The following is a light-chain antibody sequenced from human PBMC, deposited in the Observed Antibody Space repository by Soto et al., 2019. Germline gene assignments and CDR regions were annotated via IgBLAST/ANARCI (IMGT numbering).Light chain of an antibody. CDR2: AAS. Sequence: DIPMTQSPSSLSASVGDRVTITCRASQGISNYLAWYQQKPGKVPKLLIYAASTLQSGVPSRFSGSGSGTDFTLTISSLQPEDVATYYCQKYNNAPELTFGGGTKVEIK. CDR1: QGISNY. J-gene: IGKJ4*01. CDR3: QKYNNAPELT. V-gene: IGKV1-27*01.